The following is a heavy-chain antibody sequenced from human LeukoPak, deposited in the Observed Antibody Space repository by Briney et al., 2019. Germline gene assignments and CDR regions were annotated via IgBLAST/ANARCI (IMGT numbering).Heavy chain of an antibody. CDR3: AKDIGGDPLYYFDY. Sequence: PPGGSLRLSYAGSGFTFDDCDMHWVRQAPGKGLEWMSGISWNSGSIGYADSVKGRFTISRDNAKNSLYLQMNSLRAEDTALYYCAKDIGGDPLYYFDYWGQGTLVTVSS. CDR1: GFTFDDCD. J-gene: IGHJ4*02. D-gene: IGHD2-21*02. V-gene: IGHV3-9*01. CDR2: ISWNSGSI.